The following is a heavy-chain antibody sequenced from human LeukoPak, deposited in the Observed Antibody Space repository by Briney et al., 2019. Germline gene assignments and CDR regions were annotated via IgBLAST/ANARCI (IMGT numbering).Heavy chain of an antibody. J-gene: IGHJ6*02. Sequence: GSLRLSCAASGFTFSSYSMNWVRQAPGKGLEWVSSISSSGSYIYYADSVKDRFTISRDNAKNSLYLQMNSLRAEDTAVYYCARDRRGYYDSSGNKGPYYYGMDVWGQGTTVTVSS. CDR2: ISSSGSYI. D-gene: IGHD3-22*01. CDR1: GFTFSSYS. CDR3: ARDRRGYYDSSGNKGPYYYGMDV. V-gene: IGHV3-21*01.